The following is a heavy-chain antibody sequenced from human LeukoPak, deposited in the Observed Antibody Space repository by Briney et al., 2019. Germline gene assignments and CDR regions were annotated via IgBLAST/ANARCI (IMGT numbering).Heavy chain of an antibody. CDR1: GFTFSSYN. CDR2: ISGSGSTI. J-gene: IGHJ4*02. D-gene: IGHD6-13*01. CDR3: ARDGVAAGIYFDY. V-gene: IGHV3-48*01. Sequence: GGSLRLSCAASGFTFSSYNMNWVRQAPGKGLEWVSYISGSGSTIYYADSVKGRFTISRDNAKNSLYLQMNSLRAEDTAVYYCARDGVAAGIYFDYWGQGTLVTVSS.